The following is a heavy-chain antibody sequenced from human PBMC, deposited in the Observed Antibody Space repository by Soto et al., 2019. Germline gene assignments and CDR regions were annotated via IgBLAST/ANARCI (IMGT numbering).Heavy chain of an antibody. D-gene: IGHD3-3*01. V-gene: IGHV1-46*03. CDR1: GYTFTSYY. J-gene: IGHJ6*03. CDR2: INPSGGST. Sequence: ASVKVSCKASGYTFTSYYMHWVRQAPGQGLEWMGIINPSGGSTSYAQKFQGRVTMTRDTSTSTVYMELSSLRSEDTAVYYCARAGITIFGVVIMDYYYYYMDVWGKGTTVTVSS. CDR3: ARAGITIFGVVIMDYYYYYMDV.